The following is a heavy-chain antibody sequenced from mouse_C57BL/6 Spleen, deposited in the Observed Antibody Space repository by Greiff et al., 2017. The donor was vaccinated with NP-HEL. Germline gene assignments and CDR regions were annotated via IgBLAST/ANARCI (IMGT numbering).Heavy chain of an antibody. V-gene: IGHV10-1*01. CDR1: GFSFNTYA. Sequence: EVKLVESGGGLVQPKGSLKLSCAASGFSFNTYAMNWVRQAPGKGLEWVARIRSKSNNYATYYADSVKDRFTISRDDSESMLYLKMNNLKTEDTAMYYCVRRGYGSRWAMDYWGQGTSVTVSS. CDR2: IRSKSNNYAT. D-gene: IGHD1-1*01. CDR3: VRRGYGSRWAMDY. J-gene: IGHJ4*01.